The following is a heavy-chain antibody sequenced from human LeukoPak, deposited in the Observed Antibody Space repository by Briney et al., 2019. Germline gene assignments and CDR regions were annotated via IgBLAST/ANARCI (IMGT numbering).Heavy chain of an antibody. Sequence: GGSLRLSCAASGFTFSSYWMSWVRQAPGKGLEWVADIKHGGGGKYYADSVKGRFTVSRDNSKNTLYLQMNILRAEDTAVYYCAKDLSNWNDVTTPDYWGQGTLVTASS. J-gene: IGHJ4*02. CDR1: GFTFSSYW. D-gene: IGHD1-1*01. V-gene: IGHV3-7*01. CDR2: IKHGGGGK. CDR3: AKDLSNWNDVTTPDY.